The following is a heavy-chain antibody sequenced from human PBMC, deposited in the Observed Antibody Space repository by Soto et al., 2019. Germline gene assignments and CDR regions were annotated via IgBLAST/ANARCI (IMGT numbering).Heavy chain of an antibody. V-gene: IGHV1-69*12. CDR1: GGTFSSYA. CDR3: ARGNGRGYENWFDP. Sequence: QVQLVQSGAEVKKPGSSVKVYCKASGGTFSSYAISWVRQAPGQGLEWMGGIIPIFGTANYAQKFQGRVTITADESTSTAYMGLSSLSSEDTAVYYCARGNGRGYENWFDPWGQGTLVTVSS. J-gene: IGHJ5*02. D-gene: IGHD2-8*01. CDR2: IIPIFGTA.